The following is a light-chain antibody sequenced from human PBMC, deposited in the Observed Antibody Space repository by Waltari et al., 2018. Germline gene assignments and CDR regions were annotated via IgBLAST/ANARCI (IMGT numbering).Light chain of an antibody. CDR2: GAS. CDR1: ESVSTK. V-gene: IGKV3-15*01. Sequence: ETVMTQSPATLSVSPGEGATLSCRASESVSTKLAWYQRKSGQAPRLLIYGASTRATGIPARFSGTGSGTEFTLTVRSLQSEDFALYYCQQYSNWPPTFGQGTKVDIK. J-gene: IGKJ1*01. CDR3: QQYSNWPPT.